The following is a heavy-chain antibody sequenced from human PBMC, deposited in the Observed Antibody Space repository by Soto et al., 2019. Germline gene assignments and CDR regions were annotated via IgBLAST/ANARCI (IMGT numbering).Heavy chain of an antibody. CDR2: VSYNGDKT. Sequence: QVQLVESGGGVVQPGRSLRLSCAASGFIFSNYGMHWVRQAPGKGLEWVAVVSYNGDKTYYADSVKGRFTISRDNSKKTVYLQMSSLRGDDTAVYYCAKDIALVRGVIIDMDVWGQGTTVTVSS. V-gene: IGHV3-30*18. CDR3: AKDIALVRGVIIDMDV. CDR1: GFIFSNYG. J-gene: IGHJ6*02. D-gene: IGHD3-10*01.